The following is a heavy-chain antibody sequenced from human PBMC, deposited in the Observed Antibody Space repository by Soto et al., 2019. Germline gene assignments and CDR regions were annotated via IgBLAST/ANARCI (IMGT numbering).Heavy chain of an antibody. CDR2: IWYDGSNK. V-gene: IGHV3-33*01. J-gene: IGHJ4*02. CDR3: ARGGGVMDCSGGSCQGVLFALDY. Sequence: QVQLVESGGGVVQPGRSLRLSCAASGFTFSSYGMHWVRQAPGKGLEWVAGIWYDGSNKYYADSVKGRFTISRDNAKNTLDLQMNRLRAEDTAVYYCARGGGVMDCSGGSCQGVLFALDYWGQGTLVTVSS. CDR1: GFTFSSYG. D-gene: IGHD2-15*01.